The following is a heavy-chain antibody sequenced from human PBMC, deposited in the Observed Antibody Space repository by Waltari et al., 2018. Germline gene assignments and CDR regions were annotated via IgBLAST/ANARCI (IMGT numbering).Heavy chain of an antibody. CDR3: ATANILGIGTFDY. D-gene: IGHD1-1*01. V-gene: IGHV1-2*06. CDR2: INPKSGDA. J-gene: IGHJ4*02. Sequence: QVQLVQSGAEVKKPGASVRVSCKASGYTFTKYYIHWVRQAPGQGLEWMGRINPKSGDANYTQPFQGRVIMTRDTSINTAYLEVTALTSDDTAIFYCATANILGIGTFDYWGQGTLVSVSS. CDR1: GYTFTKYY.